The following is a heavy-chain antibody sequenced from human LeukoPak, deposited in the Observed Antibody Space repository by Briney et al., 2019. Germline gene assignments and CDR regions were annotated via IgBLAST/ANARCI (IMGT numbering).Heavy chain of an antibody. CDR1: GFTFSSYH. CDR3: LHY. CDR2: ISSSSSTI. V-gene: IGHV3-48*01. J-gene: IGHJ4*02. Sequence: GGSLRLSCVGSGFTFSSYHMNWVGQAPGKGLEWVSYISSSSSTIYYADSVKGRFTISRDNAKNSLYLQTNSLRAEDTAVYYYLHYWGQGTLVTVSS.